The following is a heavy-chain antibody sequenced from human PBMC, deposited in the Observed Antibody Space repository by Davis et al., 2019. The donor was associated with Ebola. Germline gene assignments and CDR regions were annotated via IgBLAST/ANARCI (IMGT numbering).Heavy chain of an antibody. Sequence: ASVKVSCKASGYTFTSYDINWVRQATGQGLEWMGWMNPNSGNTGYAQKFQGRVTITADKSTSTAYMELSSLRSEDTAVYYCARVHSNYYYYGMDVWGQGTTVTVSS. CDR3: ARVHSNYYYYGMDV. CDR2: MNPNSGNT. J-gene: IGHJ6*02. CDR1: GYTFTSYD. V-gene: IGHV1-8*01. D-gene: IGHD4-11*01.